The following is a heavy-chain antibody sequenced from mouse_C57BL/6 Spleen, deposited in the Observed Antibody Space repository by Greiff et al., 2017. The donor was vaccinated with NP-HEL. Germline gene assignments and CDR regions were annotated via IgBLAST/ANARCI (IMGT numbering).Heavy chain of an antibody. V-gene: IGHV1-54*01. CDR1: GYAFTNYL. J-gene: IGHJ4*01. Sequence: QVQLQQSGAELVRPGTSVKVSCKASGYAFTNYLIEWVKQRPGQGLEWIGVINPGSGGTNYNEKLKGKATLTADKSSSTAYMQLSSLTYEDSAVYFCARAGDYDHYYAMDYWGQGTSVTVSS. D-gene: IGHD2-4*01. CDR3: ARAGDYDHYYAMDY. CDR2: INPGSGGT.